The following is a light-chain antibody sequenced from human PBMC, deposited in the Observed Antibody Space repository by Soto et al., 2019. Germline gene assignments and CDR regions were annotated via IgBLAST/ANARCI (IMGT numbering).Light chain of an antibody. CDR3: QQSYSTPLT. V-gene: IGKV1-39*01. J-gene: IGKJ4*01. CDR2: AAS. Sequence: DIQMTQSASSLSASVGDRVTITCRASQSISNYLNWYQRKPGKAPEFLIYAASSLQSGVPSRFSGSGSGTEFTLTISSLQPGDFATYYCQQSYSTPLTFGGGTKVEMK. CDR1: QSISNY.